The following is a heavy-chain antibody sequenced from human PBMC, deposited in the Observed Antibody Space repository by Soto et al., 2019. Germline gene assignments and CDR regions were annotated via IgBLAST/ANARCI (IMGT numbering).Heavy chain of an antibody. V-gene: IGHV1-69*13. CDR2: IIPIFGTA. D-gene: IGHD6-19*01. CDR3: ARRIAVAGTGMENYYYGMDV. Sequence: ASVKVSCKASGGTFSSYAISWVRQAPGQGLEWMGGIIPIFGTANYAQKFQGRVTITADESTSTAYMELSSLRSEDTAVYYCARRIAVAGTGMENYYYGMDVWGQGTTVTVSS. J-gene: IGHJ6*02. CDR1: GGTFSSYA.